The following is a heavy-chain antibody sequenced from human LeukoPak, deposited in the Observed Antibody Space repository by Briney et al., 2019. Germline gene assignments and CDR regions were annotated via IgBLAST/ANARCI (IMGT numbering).Heavy chain of an antibody. Sequence: APVKVSCKASGYTFTSYGISWVRQAPGHGREWMGWISAYNGNTNYAQKLQGRVTMTTDTSTSTAYMELRSLRSDDTAVYYCARGGGALMVRGVMALYYYYGMDVWGQGTTVTVSS. V-gene: IGHV1-18*01. D-gene: IGHD3-10*01. J-gene: IGHJ6*02. CDR2: ISAYNGNT. CDR1: GYTFTSYG. CDR3: ARGGGALMVRGVMALYYYYGMDV.